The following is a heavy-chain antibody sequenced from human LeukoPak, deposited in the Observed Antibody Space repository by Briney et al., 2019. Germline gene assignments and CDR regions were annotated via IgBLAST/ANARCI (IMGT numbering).Heavy chain of an antibody. V-gene: IGHV3-21*01. Sequence: PGGSLRLSCAASGFTFSSYWMSWVRQAPGKGLEWVSSISSSSSYIYYADSVKGRFTISRDNAKNSLYLQMNSLRAEDTAVYYCARDGGRDISARYGMDVWGQGTTVTVSS. CDR3: ARDGGRDISARYGMDV. CDR1: GFTFSSYW. J-gene: IGHJ6*02. CDR2: ISSSSSYI. D-gene: IGHD3-9*01.